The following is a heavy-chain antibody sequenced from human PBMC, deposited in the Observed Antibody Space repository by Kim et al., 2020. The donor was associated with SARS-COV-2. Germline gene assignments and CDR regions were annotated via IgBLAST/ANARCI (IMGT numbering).Heavy chain of an antibody. J-gene: IGHJ2*01. CDR2: INHSGGT. V-gene: IGHV4-34*01. CDR1: GGSFSGYY. D-gene: IGHD6-19*01. Sequence: SETLSLTCAVYGGSFSGYYWNWIRQPPGQGLEWIGEINHSGGTNYNPTLKSRITISVDKTKNQFSLKLSPVTAADTAVDYCAAGRGWYSYWYFDPWGRGTLVTVSS. CDR3: AAGRGWYSYWYFDP.